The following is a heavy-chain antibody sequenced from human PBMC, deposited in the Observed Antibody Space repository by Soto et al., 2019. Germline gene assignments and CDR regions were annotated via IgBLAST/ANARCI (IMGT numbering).Heavy chain of an antibody. D-gene: IGHD1-1*01. J-gene: IGHJ3*02. V-gene: IGHV4-34*01. CDR2: MSHSGGT. Sequence: QVQLQQWGAGLLKPSETLSLTCAVFGGSVNSGNYYWSWIRQPPGKGLEWIGEMSHSGGTHFNPSLMSGVSISVDTSKNHFSLKMSSVTAADTALYYCARVERGTATTVVDAFDIWGPGTMVTVSS. CDR3: ARVERGTATTVVDAFDI. CDR1: GGSVNSGNYY.